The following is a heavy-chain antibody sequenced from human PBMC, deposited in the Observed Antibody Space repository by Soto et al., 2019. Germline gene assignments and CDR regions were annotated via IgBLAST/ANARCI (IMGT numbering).Heavy chain of an antibody. CDR2: IKQDGSEK. D-gene: IGHD5-12*01. V-gene: IGHV3-7*01. Sequence: SLRLSCAASGFTFSSYWMSWVRQAPGKGLERVANIKQDGSEKYYVDSVKGRFTISRDNAKNSLYLQMNSLRAEDTAVYYCASHGRWLQMGSFDYWGQGTPVTVYS. J-gene: IGHJ4*02. CDR1: GFTFSSYW. CDR3: ASHGRWLQMGSFDY.